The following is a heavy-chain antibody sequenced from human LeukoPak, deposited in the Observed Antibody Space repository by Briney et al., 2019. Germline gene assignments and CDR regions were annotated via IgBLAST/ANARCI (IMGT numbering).Heavy chain of an antibody. CDR2: ISYDESNK. CDR3: ARGGGLDV. J-gene: IGHJ6*02. D-gene: IGHD3-16*01. V-gene: IGHV3-30*04. Sequence: GGSLRLSCAASGFTFSSYAMHWVRQAPGKGLEWVAVISYDESNKYYADSVKGRFTISGDNSKNSLYLQMSNLRAEDTAVYFCARGGGLDVWGQGATVTVSS. CDR1: GFTFSSYA.